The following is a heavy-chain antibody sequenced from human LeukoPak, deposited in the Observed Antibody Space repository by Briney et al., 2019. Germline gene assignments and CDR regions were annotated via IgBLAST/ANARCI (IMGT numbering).Heavy chain of an antibody. V-gene: IGHV1-8*01. D-gene: IGHD3-3*01. CDR2: MNPISGNT. J-gene: IGHJ5*02. CDR1: GYTFTSYD. Sequence: ASVKVSCKASGYTFTSYDINWVRQATGQGLEWMGWMNPISGNTGYAQKFQGRVTMTRNTSISTAYMELSSLRSEDTAVYYCARGLRGRGPIDFWSEGDWFDPWGQGTLVTVSS. CDR3: ARGLRGRGPIDFWSEGDWFDP.